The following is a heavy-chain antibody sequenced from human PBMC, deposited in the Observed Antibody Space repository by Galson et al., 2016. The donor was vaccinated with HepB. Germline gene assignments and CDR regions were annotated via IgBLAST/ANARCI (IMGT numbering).Heavy chain of an antibody. D-gene: IGHD4-17*01. CDR1: GFSFSLYD. Sequence: SGFSFSLYDMHWVRQVTGKGLEWVSAIGTAPGDTNYLDSVKGRFTISRENADNSLYLQMNSLRPGDTAVYYCARGKSLWTTPWNYGLDVWGKGTTVTVSS. CDR3: ARGKSLWTTPWNYGLDV. V-gene: IGHV3-13*01. J-gene: IGHJ6*04. CDR2: IGTAPGDT.